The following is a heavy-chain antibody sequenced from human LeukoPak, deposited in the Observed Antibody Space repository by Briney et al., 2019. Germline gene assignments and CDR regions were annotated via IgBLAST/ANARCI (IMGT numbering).Heavy chain of an antibody. D-gene: IGHD2-2*01. CDR2: ITGSGGSA. Sequence: GGSLRLSCAAAGFTFNSYAMSWVRQAPGKGLEWVSAITGSGGSAYYADSVKGRFTISRDNSKNTLYLQMNSLRAEDTAVYYCAKDSFCSSTSCSDFDYWGQGTLVTVSS. V-gene: IGHV3-23*01. CDR3: AKDSFCSSTSCSDFDY. CDR1: GFTFNSYA. J-gene: IGHJ4*02.